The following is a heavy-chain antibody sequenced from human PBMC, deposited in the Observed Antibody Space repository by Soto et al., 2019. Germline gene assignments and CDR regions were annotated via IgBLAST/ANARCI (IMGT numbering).Heavy chain of an antibody. CDR2: VSKSGYT. CDR3: AREDSIIIPAVSDF. V-gene: IGHV3-21*01. CDR1: GFTFNNYG. J-gene: IGHJ4*02. D-gene: IGHD2-2*01. Sequence: AGGSLRLSCVVSGFTFNNYGINWVRQAPGKGLEWISSVSKSGYTYYSDSVKGRFTISRDNAKNSVSLQMNTLRAEDTAVYYCAREDSIIIPAVSDFWGQGTLVTVSS.